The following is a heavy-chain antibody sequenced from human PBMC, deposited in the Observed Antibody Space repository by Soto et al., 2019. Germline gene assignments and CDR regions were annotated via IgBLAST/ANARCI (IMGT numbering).Heavy chain of an antibody. CDR1: GGSISSDDYY. CDR2: IHDTATT. CDR3: ASQYYDFSSGALDF. V-gene: IGHV4-30-4*01. J-gene: IGHJ4*02. Sequence: QVQLQESGPGLVQPSQTLSLTCTVSGGSISSDDYYWTWVRQPPGKGLEWIGNIHDTATTSYNPSLKGRLILSVDTSSNQFSLRLKSVTATDTAVYFCASQYYDFSSGALDFWGQGILVPVSS. D-gene: IGHD3-3*01.